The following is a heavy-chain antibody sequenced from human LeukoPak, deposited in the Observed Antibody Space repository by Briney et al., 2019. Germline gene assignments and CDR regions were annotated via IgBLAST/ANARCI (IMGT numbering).Heavy chain of an antibody. V-gene: IGHV4-59*01. CDR2: IYYSGST. CDR3: ARGRPDFWTNFYTYFLDS. Sequence: SETLSLTCTVSAGSISSYYWTWIRQPPGKGLEWIGYIYYSGSTNYNPSLKSRVAISLGTSKNQFSLRLSSVTAADTAIYYCARGRPDFWTNFYTYFLDSWGQGTLVTVSS. CDR1: AGSISSYY. D-gene: IGHD3/OR15-3a*01. J-gene: IGHJ4*02.